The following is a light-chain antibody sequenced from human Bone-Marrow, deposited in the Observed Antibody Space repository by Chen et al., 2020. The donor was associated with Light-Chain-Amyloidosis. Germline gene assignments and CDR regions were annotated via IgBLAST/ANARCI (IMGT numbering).Light chain of an antibody. Sequence: SYVLTQPPSVSVAPGQTATMACGGNNIGSTSVHCYQQTPGQAPLLVVYDDSDRPSGIPELLSGSNSGNTATLTSSRVEAGDEADYYCQVWDRSSDRPVFGGGTKLTVL. CDR2: DDS. J-gene: IGLJ3*02. CDR1: NIGSTS. CDR3: QVWDRSSDRPV. V-gene: IGLV3-21*02.